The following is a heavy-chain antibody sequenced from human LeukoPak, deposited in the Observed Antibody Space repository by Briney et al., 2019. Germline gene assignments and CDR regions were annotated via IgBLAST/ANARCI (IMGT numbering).Heavy chain of an antibody. V-gene: IGHV3-74*01. CDR1: GFTFSSYW. Sequence: GGSLRLSCAASGFTFSSYWMHWVRQAPGKELVWVSRIKSDGSSIYADSVKGRFTISRDNAKSTLYLQMGGLGADDMAMYYCARVVGSGHFDYWGQGTLVTVSS. D-gene: IGHD1-26*01. CDR2: IKSDGSS. CDR3: ARVVGSGHFDY. J-gene: IGHJ4*02.